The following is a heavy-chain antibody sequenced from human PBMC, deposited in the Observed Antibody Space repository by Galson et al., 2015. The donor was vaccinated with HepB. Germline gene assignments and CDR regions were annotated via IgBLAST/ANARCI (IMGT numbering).Heavy chain of an antibody. CDR1: GGSISSGPYF. CDR2: IYTSGRT. V-gene: IGHV4-61*02. D-gene: IGHD2-15*01. CDR3: ARDASAATSRNGFQH. Sequence: TLSLTCTVSGGSISSGPYFWSWIRQPAGKGLEWIGRIYTSGRTTYNPSLKSRVTMSIDTPKNQFSLKLSSVTAADTAVYYCARDASAATSRNGFQHWGQGTLVTVSS. J-gene: IGHJ1*01.